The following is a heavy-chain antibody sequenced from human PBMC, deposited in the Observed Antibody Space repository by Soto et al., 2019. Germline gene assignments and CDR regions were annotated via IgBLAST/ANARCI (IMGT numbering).Heavy chain of an antibody. D-gene: IGHD3-3*01. CDR1: GGSISSYY. Sequence: SETLSLTCTVSGGSISSYYWSWIRQPPGKGLEWIGYIYYSGSTNYNPSLKSRVTISVDTSKNQFSLKLSSVTAADTAVYYCARHVQITIFGVVPRSSNNWFDPWGQGTLVTVSS. CDR3: ARHVQITIFGVVPRSSNNWFDP. V-gene: IGHV4-59*08. CDR2: IYYSGST. J-gene: IGHJ5*02.